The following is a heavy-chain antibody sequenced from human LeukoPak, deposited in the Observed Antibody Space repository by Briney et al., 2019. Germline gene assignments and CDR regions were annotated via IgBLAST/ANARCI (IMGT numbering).Heavy chain of an antibody. D-gene: IGHD3-16*01. CDR2: INPSSGVT. CDR1: GYTFTGYY. V-gene: IGHV1-2*06. CDR3: ARRGFDS. Sequence: ASVKVSCKASGYTFTGYYIHWVRQAPGQGLEWMGRINPSSGVTYYVQKFEGRVTMTRDTSVSTVYMEVGDLTSDDTAMYFCARRGFDSWGQGTLVTVSS. J-gene: IGHJ4*02.